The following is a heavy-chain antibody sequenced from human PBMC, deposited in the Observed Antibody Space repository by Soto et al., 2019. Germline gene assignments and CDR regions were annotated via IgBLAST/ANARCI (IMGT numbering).Heavy chain of an antibody. D-gene: IGHD2-15*01. V-gene: IGHV3-30*03. J-gene: IGHJ4*02. CDR3: AGGQSYFDY. Sequence: QVQLVESGGGVVQPGRSLRLSCAASGFPFSSYGMHWFRQAPGKGLAWVALISYDGSNKFYTDSVKGRFTISRDNSKNTLYLEMSSLRAEDTAVYYCAGGQSYFDYCGQGTLVSVSS. CDR2: ISYDGSNK. CDR1: GFPFSSYG.